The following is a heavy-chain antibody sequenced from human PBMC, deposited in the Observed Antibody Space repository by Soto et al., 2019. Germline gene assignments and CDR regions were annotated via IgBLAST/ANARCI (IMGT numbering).Heavy chain of an antibody. Sequence: SETLSLTCTVSGGSISSSSYYWGWIRQPPGKGLEWIGSIYYSGSTSYNPSLWSRVTISVDTSKNQFPLKLSSVTAADTAVYYCARLDCVSPSCQFDYWGQGTLVTVSS. CDR1: GGSISSSSYY. V-gene: IGHV4-39*06. J-gene: IGHJ4*02. CDR2: IYYSGST. D-gene: IGHD2-2*01. CDR3: ARLDCVSPSCQFDY.